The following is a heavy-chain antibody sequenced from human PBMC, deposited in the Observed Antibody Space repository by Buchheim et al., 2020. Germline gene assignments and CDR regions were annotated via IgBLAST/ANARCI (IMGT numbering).Heavy chain of an antibody. CDR2: ISYDGSNK. J-gene: IGHJ6*02. D-gene: IGHD6-13*01. Sequence: QVQLVESGGGVVQPGRSLRLSCAASGFTFSSYGMHWVRQAPGKGLEWVAVISYDGSNKYYADSVKGRFTISRDNSKNTLYLQMNSLRAEDTAVYYCWVRTTTGEAGGRISSSWPFTYYYYGKDVWGQGTT. CDR1: GFTFSSYG. CDR3: WVRTTTGEAGGRISSSWPFTYYYYGKDV. V-gene: IGHV3-30*03.